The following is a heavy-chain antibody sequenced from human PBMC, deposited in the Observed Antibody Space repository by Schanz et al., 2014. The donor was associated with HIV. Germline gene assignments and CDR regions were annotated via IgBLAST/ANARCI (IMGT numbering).Heavy chain of an antibody. CDR3: ARGGAAYSSGYYCTDS. J-gene: IGHJ4*02. CDR1: GFTFSSFT. V-gene: IGHV3-48*02. Sequence: EVQLVESGGGLVQPGRSLRLTCSASGFTFSSFTFHWVRQAPGKGLEWVSSISAYSNSIHYADSVKGRFTISRDNAKNSLYLQMNSLGDEDTSVYYCARGGAAYSSGYYCTDSWGQGTLVTVSS. CDR2: ISAYSNSI. D-gene: IGHD3-22*01.